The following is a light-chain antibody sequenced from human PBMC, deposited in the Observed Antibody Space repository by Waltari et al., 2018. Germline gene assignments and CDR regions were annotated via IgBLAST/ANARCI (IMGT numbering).Light chain of an antibody. CDR2: GTP. Sequence: SVLTQSPGTLSVSPVERVTSSCRASQSVSGSYFAWYQQKPGQAPRLLIYGTPSRATGIPDRFSGGESGTDFTLTISRLEPEDFAMYFCQHYDSSSVTFGQGTKLEIK. V-gene: IGKV3-20*01. CDR1: QSVSGSY. J-gene: IGKJ2*01. CDR3: QHYDSSSVT.